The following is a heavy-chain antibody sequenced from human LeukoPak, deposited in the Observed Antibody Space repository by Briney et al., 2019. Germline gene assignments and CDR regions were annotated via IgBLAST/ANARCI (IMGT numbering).Heavy chain of an antibody. CDR1: GGSISNSDYY. J-gene: IGHJ4*02. CDR2: IYYSGST. D-gene: IGHD3-10*01. Sequence: SETLSLTCTVSGGSISNSDYYWSWIRQPPGKGLEWIGYIYYSGSTYYNPSLKSRVTISVDTSKNQFSLKLSSVTAADTAVYYCASDRPRITPFEPPSFDYWGQGTLVTVSS. V-gene: IGHV4-30-4*01. CDR3: ASDRPRITPFEPPSFDY.